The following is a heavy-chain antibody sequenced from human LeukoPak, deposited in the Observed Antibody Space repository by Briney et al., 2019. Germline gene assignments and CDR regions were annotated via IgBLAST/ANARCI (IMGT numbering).Heavy chain of an antibody. J-gene: IGHJ4*02. CDR2: INHSGST. CDR1: GGSFSGYY. CDR3: ARRPLWFGELDYFDY. V-gene: IGHV4-34*01. Sequence: PSETLSLTCAVYGGSFSGYYWSWIRQPPGKGLEWIGEINHSGSTNYNPSLKSRVTISVDTSKNQFSLKLSSVTAADTAVYYCARRPLWFGELDYFDYWGQGTLVTVSS. D-gene: IGHD3-10*01.